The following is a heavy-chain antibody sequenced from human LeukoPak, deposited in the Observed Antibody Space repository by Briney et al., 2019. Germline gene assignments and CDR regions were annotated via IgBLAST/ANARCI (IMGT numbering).Heavy chain of an antibody. CDR1: GGSFSDYY. CDR2: INHSGST. V-gene: IGHV4-34*01. CDR3: ASLTMIVVP. J-gene: IGHJ4*02. Sequence: SETLSLTCAVYGGSFSDYYWSWIRQPPGKGLEWIGEINHSGSTNYNPSLKSRVTISVDTSKNQFSLKLSSVTAADTAVYYCASLTMIVVPWGQGTLVTVSS. D-gene: IGHD3-22*01.